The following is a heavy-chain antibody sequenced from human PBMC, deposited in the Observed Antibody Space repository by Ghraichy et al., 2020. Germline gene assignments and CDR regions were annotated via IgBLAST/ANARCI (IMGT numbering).Heavy chain of an antibody. CDR2: ISWNSGSI. CDR3: AKARSQRVAAPYDY. D-gene: IGHD6-19*01. J-gene: IGHJ4*02. Sequence: GGSLRLSCAASGFTFDDYAMHWVRQAPGKGLEWVSGISWNSGSIGHADSVKGRFTISRDNAKNSLYLQMNSLRAEDTALYYCAKARSQRVAAPYDYWGQGTLVTVSS. CDR1: GFTFDDYA. V-gene: IGHV3-9*01.